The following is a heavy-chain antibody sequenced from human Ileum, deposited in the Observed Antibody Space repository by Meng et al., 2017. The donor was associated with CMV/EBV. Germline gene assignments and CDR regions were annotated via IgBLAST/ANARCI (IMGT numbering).Heavy chain of an antibody. CDR2: IKPDGTEQ. D-gene: IGHD3-22*01. CDR1: GFTFSNYW. CDR3: VKIDSRHYDINV. J-gene: IGHJ6*02. Sequence: GESLKISCEASGFTFSNYWMFWVRQAPGKGLEWVANIKPDGTEQHYVGSVRGRFTISRDNAKNSLYLQMNSLRVEDTAVYYCVKIDSRHYDINVWGQGTTVTVSS. V-gene: IGHV3-7*01.